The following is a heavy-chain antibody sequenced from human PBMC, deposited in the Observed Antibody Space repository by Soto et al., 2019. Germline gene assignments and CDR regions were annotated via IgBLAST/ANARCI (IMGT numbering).Heavy chain of an antibody. Sequence: PSETVSLTCTVSGDSIRSGNHYWSWIRQPPGKGLEWIGYIYYSGSTYYSPSLTSRVTISVDTSKNQFSLKLCSVTAADTALYYCARVGIFHVYGCMVVWGQGTTVTVS. D-gene: IGHD2-8*01. V-gene: IGHV4-30-4*02. CDR3: ARVGIFHVYGCMVV. CDR2: IYYSGST. J-gene: IGHJ6*02. CDR1: GDSIRSGNHY.